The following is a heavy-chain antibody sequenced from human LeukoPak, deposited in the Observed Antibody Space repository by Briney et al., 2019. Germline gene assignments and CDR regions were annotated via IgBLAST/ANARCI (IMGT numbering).Heavy chain of an antibody. CDR1: GGSISSYY. Sequence: SETLSLTCTVSGGSISSYYWSWIRQPPGKGLEWIGYIYYSGSTNYNPSLKSRVTISVDTSKNQFSLRLSSVTAADTAVYYCARDDSSGYFSFDYWGQGTLVTVSS. CDR3: ARDDSSGYFSFDY. J-gene: IGHJ4*02. V-gene: IGHV4-59*01. D-gene: IGHD3-22*01. CDR2: IYYSGST.